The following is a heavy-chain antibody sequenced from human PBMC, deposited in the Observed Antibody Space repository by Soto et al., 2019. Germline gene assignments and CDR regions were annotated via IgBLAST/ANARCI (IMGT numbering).Heavy chain of an antibody. Sequence: SEPLSVSCSVEGGYISGYDWRWISKNQGKGLEWIGEINHSGSTNYNPSLKSRVTISVDTSKNQFSLKLSSVTAADTAVYYCARVFSFPSYYDSSGYSSWFAPWGLGTLVTVSS. D-gene: IGHD3-22*01. CDR3: ARVFSFPSYYDSSGYSSWFAP. V-gene: IGHV4-34*01. CDR1: GGYISGYD. CDR2: INHSGST. J-gene: IGHJ5*02.